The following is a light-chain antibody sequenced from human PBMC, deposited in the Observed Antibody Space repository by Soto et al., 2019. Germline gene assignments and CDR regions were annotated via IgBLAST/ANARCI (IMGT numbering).Light chain of an antibody. CDR1: KLGDKY. CDR2: QDS. V-gene: IGLV3-1*01. J-gene: IGLJ1*01. CDR3: QAWDSSTVGV. Sequence: SYELTQPPSVSVSPGQTASITCSGDKLGDKYACWYQQKPGQSPVLVIYQDSKRPSGIPERFSGSNSGHTATLTISGTQAMDEADYYCQAWDSSTVGVFGTGTKLTVL.